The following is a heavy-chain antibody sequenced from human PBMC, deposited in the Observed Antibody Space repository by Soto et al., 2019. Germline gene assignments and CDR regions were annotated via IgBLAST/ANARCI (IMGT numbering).Heavy chain of an antibody. J-gene: IGHJ4*02. V-gene: IGHV3-48*02. D-gene: IGHD2-21*02. CDR2: ISGASNYI. Sequence: PGGSLRLSCAASGFTFSNFPMTWVRQAPGKGLEWVSYISGASNYIYYADSVKGRFTISRDNAKNSVSLQMNSLRDEDTAVHYCARQVYTVVTPIDYWGQGTLVTVSS. CDR3: ARQVYTVVTPIDY. CDR1: GFTFSNFP.